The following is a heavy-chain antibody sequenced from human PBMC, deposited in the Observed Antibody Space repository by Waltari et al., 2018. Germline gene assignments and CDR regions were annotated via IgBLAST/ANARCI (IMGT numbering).Heavy chain of an antibody. Sequence: QVQLQESGPGLVKPSQTLSLTCTVSGGSISSGCCSWRRIRQHPGKGMEWVGYIYYRGSTYSHPTLKSRRTVTIDTSKTQFSLKLSSGTAAATAMYYCARDGDGPGDAFDIWGQGTLVTVSS. J-gene: IGHJ3*02. V-gene: IGHV4-31*03. CDR3: ARDGDGPGDAFDI. CDR1: GGSISSGCCS. CDR2: IYYRGST. D-gene: IGHD3-3*01.